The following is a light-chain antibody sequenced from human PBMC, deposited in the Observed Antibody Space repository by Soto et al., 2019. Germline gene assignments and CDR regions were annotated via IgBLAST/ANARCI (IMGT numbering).Light chain of an antibody. CDR2: DAS. J-gene: IGKJ1*01. CDR1: QSISSW. Sequence: DIQMTQSPSTLSASVGDRVTITCRASQSISSWLAWYQQKPGKAPKLLIYDASNLESGVPSRFSGSGSGTEFTLTISSLQSEDFAVYYCQQYNNWPPTFGQGTKVDIK. CDR3: QQYNNWPPT. V-gene: IGKV1-5*01.